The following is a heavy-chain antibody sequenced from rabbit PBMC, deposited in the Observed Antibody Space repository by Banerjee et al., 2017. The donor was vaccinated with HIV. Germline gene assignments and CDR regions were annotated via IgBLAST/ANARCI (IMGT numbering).Heavy chain of an antibody. D-gene: IGHD4-1*01. Sequence: QSLEESGGDLVKPGGSLTLTCKAAGFELSSSYYISWVRQAPGKGLEWIACLHAGFSGDTDYASWAKGRFTISKTSSTTVTLQMTSLTAADTATYFCARDLAGVIGWNFSLWGPGTLVTVS. CDR2: LHAGFSGDT. J-gene: IGHJ4*01. CDR3: ARDLAGVIGWNFSL. CDR1: GFELSSSYY. V-gene: IGHV1S40*01.